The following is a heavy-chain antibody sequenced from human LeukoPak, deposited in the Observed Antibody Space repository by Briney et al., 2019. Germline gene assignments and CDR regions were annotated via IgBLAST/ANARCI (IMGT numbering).Heavy chain of an antibody. J-gene: IGHJ4*02. CDR1: GFTFSSYA. CDR2: ISYDGSNK. V-gene: IGHV3-30*14. D-gene: IGHD6-13*01. CDR3: AKAPLAAAGTGGAFDY. Sequence: GGSLRLSCAASGFTFSSYAMHWVRQAPGKGLEWVAVISYDGSNKYYADSVKGRFTISRDNSKNTLYLQMNSLRAEDTAVYYCAKAPLAAAGTGGAFDYWGQGTLVTVSS.